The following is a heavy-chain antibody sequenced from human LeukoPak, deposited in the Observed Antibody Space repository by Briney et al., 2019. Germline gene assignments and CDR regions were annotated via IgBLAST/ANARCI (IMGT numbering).Heavy chain of an antibody. D-gene: IGHD2-21*02. CDR2: IWYDGSNK. CDR1: GFTFSSYG. Sequence: TGGSLRLSCAASGFTFSSYGMHWVRQAPGRGLEWVAVIWYDGSNKYYADSVKGRFTISRDNAKNALYLQMNSLRAEDTAVYYCARDTDPLTYCGGDCLIPFDPWGQGALVTVSS. CDR3: ARDTDPLTYCGGDCLIPFDP. V-gene: IGHV3-33*01. J-gene: IGHJ5*02.